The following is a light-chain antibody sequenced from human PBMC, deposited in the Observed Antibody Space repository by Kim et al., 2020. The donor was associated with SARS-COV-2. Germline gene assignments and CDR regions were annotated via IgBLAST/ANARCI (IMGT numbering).Light chain of an antibody. CDR1: KLGDKY. Sequence: SYELTQPPSLSVSPGQTASITCSGDKLGDKYVCWYQQKPGQSPALVIYQDAKRPSGIPERFSGSYSGNTATLTISGTQAMDEADYYCQAWDSSTVVFGGGTQLTVL. CDR2: QDA. V-gene: IGLV3-1*01. CDR3: QAWDSSTVV. J-gene: IGLJ2*01.